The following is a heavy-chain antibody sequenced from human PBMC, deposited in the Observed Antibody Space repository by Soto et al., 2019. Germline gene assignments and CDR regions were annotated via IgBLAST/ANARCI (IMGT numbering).Heavy chain of an antibody. D-gene: IGHD3-10*01. CDR2: FYYTGIT. J-gene: IGHJ3*02. V-gene: IGHV4-59*12. Sequence: SETLSLTCTVSGGSISNYYWSWIRQPPGKGLEWIGYFYYTGITNYNPSLKSRISMSVDTSKNQFSLKLSSVTAADTAVYYCARDVGPITMVRGVTVYDAFDIWGQGTMVTVSS. CDR1: GGSISNYY. CDR3: ARDVGPITMVRGVTVYDAFDI.